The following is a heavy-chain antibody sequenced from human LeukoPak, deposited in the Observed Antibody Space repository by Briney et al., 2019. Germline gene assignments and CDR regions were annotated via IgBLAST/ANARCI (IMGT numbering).Heavy chain of an antibody. Sequence: SETLSLTCTVSGGSISNNYWSWIRQPPGKGLEWIGYIYYSGSTKYNPSLKSRVTISLDTSKIQFSLKLSSVTAADTAVFYCATSPMVQGDEYWFDPWGQGTLVTVSS. J-gene: IGHJ5*02. D-gene: IGHD3-10*01. CDR1: GGSISNNY. V-gene: IGHV4-59*01. CDR3: ATSPMVQGDEYWFDP. CDR2: IYYSGST.